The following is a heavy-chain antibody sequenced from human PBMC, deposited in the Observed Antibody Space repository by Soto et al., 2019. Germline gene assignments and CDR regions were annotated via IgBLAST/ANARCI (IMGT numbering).Heavy chain of an antibody. CDR1: GYTFTSYG. J-gene: IGHJ5*02. CDR3: AAHCTSTICQTGDWLDP. V-gene: IGHV1-18*01. Sequence: QVQLVQSGAEVKKSGASVKVSCKASGYTFTSYGISWVRQAPGQGLEWMGWISPYNGNTDYSQKLQGRLTMTTDTSTSTAYMELRSLRSDDTAVYYCAAHCTSTICQTGDWLDPWGQGNLVTVSS. D-gene: IGHD2-2*01. CDR2: ISPYNGNT.